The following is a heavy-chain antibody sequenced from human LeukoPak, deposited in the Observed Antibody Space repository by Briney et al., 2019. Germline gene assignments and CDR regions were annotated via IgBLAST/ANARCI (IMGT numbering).Heavy chain of an antibody. CDR2: ISSSSSYI. Sequence: CGMNWVRQAPGKGLEWVSSISSSSSYIYYADSVKGRFTISRDNAKNSLYLQMNSLRAEDTAVYYCARAAENYGGRFDSWGQGTLVTVSS. CDR3: ARAAENYGGRFDS. CDR1: CG. D-gene: IGHD3-16*01. V-gene: IGHV3-21*01. J-gene: IGHJ4*02.